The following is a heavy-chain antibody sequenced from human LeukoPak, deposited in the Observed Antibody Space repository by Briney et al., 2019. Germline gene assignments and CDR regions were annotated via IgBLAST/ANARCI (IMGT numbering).Heavy chain of an antibody. Sequence: ASVKVSCKVSGNTLSELSMHWVRQAPGKGLEWMGNVGPEDGETIYAQKFQGRVTISRDSSANIVYMELSSLTSEDTAVYYCARGIWSATRVDYYLDNWGQGTLVTVSS. J-gene: IGHJ4*02. CDR3: ARGIWSATRVDYYLDN. D-gene: IGHD5-24*01. CDR1: GNTLSELS. CDR2: VGPEDGET. V-gene: IGHV1-24*01.